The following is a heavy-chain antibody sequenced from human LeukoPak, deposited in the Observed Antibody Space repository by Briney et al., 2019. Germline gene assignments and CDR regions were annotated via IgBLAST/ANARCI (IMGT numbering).Heavy chain of an antibody. V-gene: IGHV3-23*01. CDR2: ISGSGGST. CDR3: AKAGPLFGYCDY. D-gene: IGHD3-16*01. Sequence: GGSLRLSCAASGFTFSSYAMSWARQAPGKRLEWVSAISGSGGSTYYADSVKGRFTISRDNSRNTLYLQMNSLRAEDTAVYYCAKAGPLFGYCDYWGQGTLVTVSS. CDR1: GFTFSSYA. J-gene: IGHJ4*02.